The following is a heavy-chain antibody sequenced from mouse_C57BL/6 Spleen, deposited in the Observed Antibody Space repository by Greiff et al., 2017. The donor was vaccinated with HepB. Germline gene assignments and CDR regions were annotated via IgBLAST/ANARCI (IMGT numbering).Heavy chain of an antibody. CDR1: GYTFTSYW. J-gene: IGHJ4*01. D-gene: IGHD1-1*01. Sequence: QVQLQQPGAELVKPGASVKLSCKASGYTFTSYWMHWVKQRPGQGLEWIGMIHPNSGSTNYNEKFKSKATLTVDKSSSTAYMQLSSLTSEDSAVYYCARDYGSSDRDMDYWGQGTSVTVSS. V-gene: IGHV1-64*01. CDR2: IHPNSGST. CDR3: ARDYGSSDRDMDY.